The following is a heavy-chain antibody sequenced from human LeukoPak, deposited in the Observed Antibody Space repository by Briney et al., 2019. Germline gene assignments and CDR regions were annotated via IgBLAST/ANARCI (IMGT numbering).Heavy chain of an antibody. CDR2: ISDSGGYT. D-gene: IGHD3-16*02. J-gene: IGHJ4*02. CDR3: AKGGSYRSQPYFDY. Sequence: GGSLRLSCAASGFTFSSYGMSWVRQAPGKGLEWVSSISDSGGYTFYAGSVKGRFTISRDNSKNTVYLQMNSLRAEDTAVYYCAKGGSYRSQPYFDYWGQGTPVTVSS. V-gene: IGHV3-23*01. CDR1: GFTFSSYG.